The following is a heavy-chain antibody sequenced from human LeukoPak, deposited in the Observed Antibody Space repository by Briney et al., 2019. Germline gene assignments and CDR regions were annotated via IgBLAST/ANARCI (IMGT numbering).Heavy chain of an antibody. Sequence: PSETLSLTCTLSGGSISTYYWSWIRQPPGKGLEWIGYIYHSGSTNYNPSLKSRVTISVDTSKNQFSLKLSSVTAADTAVYYCARGLKLLWFRELLSWFDPWGQGTLVTVSS. CDR2: IYHSGST. D-gene: IGHD3-10*01. J-gene: IGHJ5*02. CDR1: GGSISTYY. CDR3: ARGLKLLWFRELLSWFDP. V-gene: IGHV4-59*12.